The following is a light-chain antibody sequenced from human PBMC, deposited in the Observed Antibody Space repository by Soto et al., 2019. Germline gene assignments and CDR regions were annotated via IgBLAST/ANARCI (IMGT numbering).Light chain of an antibody. J-gene: IGKJ1*01. Sequence: VMTQSPATLSVSPGERATLYFTASQSINSNLAWYQQRPGQAPRLLIYGASTRATGIPARFSGSGSGTEFTLTISSLQSEDFAVYYCQQYNNWWTFGQGTKVDIK. CDR1: QSINSN. CDR3: QQYNNWWT. CDR2: GAS. V-gene: IGKV3-15*01.